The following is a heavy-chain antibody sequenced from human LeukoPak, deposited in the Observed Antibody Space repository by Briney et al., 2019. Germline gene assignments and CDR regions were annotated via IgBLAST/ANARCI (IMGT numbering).Heavy chain of an antibody. CDR3: ARDFRPDY. J-gene: IGHJ4*02. V-gene: IGHV3-30*04. Sequence: GGSLRLSCAAPGFTFSSYAMNWVRQAPGKGLEWVAVISDDGSNKYDADSVKGRFTISRDNSKNTLYLQMNSLRAEDTAVYYCARDFRPDYWGQGTLVTVSS. CDR2: ISDDGSNK. CDR1: GFTFSSYA.